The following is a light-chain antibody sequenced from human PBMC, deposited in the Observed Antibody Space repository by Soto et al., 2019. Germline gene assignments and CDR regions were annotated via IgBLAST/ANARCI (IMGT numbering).Light chain of an antibody. CDR2: ENN. CDR1: SSNIGSNY. Sequence: QSVLTQPPSVSAAPGQRVTISCSGSSSNIGSNYVSWYQQLPGTAPKLLIYENNKRPSGIPDRFSSSKSGTSVTLGITGLQTGDEADYYCGTWDSSLSAGVFGGGTKLTVL. J-gene: IGLJ2*01. CDR3: GTWDSSLSAGV. V-gene: IGLV1-51*02.